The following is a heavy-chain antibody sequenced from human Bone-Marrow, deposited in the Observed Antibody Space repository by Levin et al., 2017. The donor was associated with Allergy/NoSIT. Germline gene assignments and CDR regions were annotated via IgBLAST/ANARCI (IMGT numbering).Heavy chain of an antibody. CDR1: GFSLSNARMG. CDR2: IFSNDEK. D-gene: IGHD5-12*01. J-gene: IGHJ6*02. V-gene: IGHV2-26*01. CDR3: ARTYYPQVATNPSWVGYYYGMDV. Sequence: SGPTLVKPTETLTLTCTVSGFSLSNARMGVSWIRQPPGKALEWLAHIFSNDEKSYSTSLKSRLTISKDTSKSQVVLTMTNMDPVDTATYYCARTYYPQVATNPSWVGYYYGMDVWGQGTTVTVSS.